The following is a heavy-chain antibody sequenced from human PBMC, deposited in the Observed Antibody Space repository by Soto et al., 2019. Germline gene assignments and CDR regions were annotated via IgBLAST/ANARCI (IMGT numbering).Heavy chain of an antibody. Sequence: PSETLSLTCTVSGGSISSGVYYWSWIRQHPGKGLEWIGYIYYSGSTYYNPSLKSRVTISVDTSKNQFSLKLSSVTAADTAVYYCARGLANDYYYYYMDVWGKGTTVTVSS. CDR1: GGSISSGVYY. CDR3: ARGLANDYYYYYMDV. J-gene: IGHJ6*03. CDR2: IYYSGST. V-gene: IGHV4-31*03.